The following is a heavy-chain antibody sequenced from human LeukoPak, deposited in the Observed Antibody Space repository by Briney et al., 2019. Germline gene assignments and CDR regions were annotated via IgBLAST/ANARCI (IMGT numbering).Heavy chain of an antibody. J-gene: IGHJ4*02. CDR3: VGGDY. V-gene: IGHV3-7*01. CDR1: GLTFSIHW. CDR2: INQDGSDK. Sequence: GGSLRLSCAASGLTFSIHWMNWVRQAPGKGLECVANINQDGSDKYYVDSVKGRFTISRDNTKSSLYLQMNSLRAEDTAVYYCVGGDYWGQGTLVTVFS.